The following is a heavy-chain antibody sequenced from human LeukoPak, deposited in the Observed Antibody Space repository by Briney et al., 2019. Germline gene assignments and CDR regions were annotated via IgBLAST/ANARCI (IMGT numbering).Heavy chain of an antibody. CDR3: ARALDSSGWNGRDY. Sequence: GGSLRLSCAASGFTFSSYSMNWVRQAPGKGLEWVAVISYDGSNKDYADSVKGRFTISRDKSKNTLYLQMNSLRPEDTAVYYCARALDSSGWNGRDYWGQGTLVTVSS. D-gene: IGHD6-19*01. CDR1: GFTFSSYS. V-gene: IGHV3-30*03. CDR2: ISYDGSNK. J-gene: IGHJ4*02.